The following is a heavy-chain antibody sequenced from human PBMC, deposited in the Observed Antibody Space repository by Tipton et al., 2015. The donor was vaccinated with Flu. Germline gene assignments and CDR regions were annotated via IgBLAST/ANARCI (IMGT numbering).Heavy chain of an antibody. CDR1: GFTYSDAW. V-gene: IGHV3-15*01. D-gene: IGHD3-3*02. CDR3: ADPFYGADV. Sequence: SLRLSCAGSGFTYSDAWMSWVRQAPGKGPEWVARVRSKTDGGTIEYAAPVKGRFTISRDDSKTTLYLQMDNLKTEDTAVYYCADPFYGADVWGQGTTVTVSS. CDR2: VRSKTDGGTI. J-gene: IGHJ6*02.